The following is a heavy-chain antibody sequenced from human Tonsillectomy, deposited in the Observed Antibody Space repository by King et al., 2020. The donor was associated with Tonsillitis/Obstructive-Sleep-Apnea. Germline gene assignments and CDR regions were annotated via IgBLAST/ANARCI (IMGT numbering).Heavy chain of an antibody. CDR1: GGSFNGFY. Sequence: VQLQQWGAGLLKPSETLSLICAVNGGSFNGFYWSWIRQPPGKGLEWIGEIDHSGSINYNPSLKSRVTISADTSKTQFSLKLSSVTAADTAVYYCAREITTDAFDVWGQGTIVTVSS. CDR2: IDHSGSI. D-gene: IGHD3-3*01. J-gene: IGHJ3*01. CDR3: AREITTDAFDV. V-gene: IGHV4-34*01.